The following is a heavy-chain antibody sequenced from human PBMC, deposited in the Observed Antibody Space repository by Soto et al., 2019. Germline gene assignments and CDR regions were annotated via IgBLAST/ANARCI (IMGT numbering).Heavy chain of an antibody. D-gene: IGHD3-16*01. CDR1: GHSLTDLS. V-gene: IGHV1-24*01. Sequence: ASVKVSCKVAGHSLTDLSMHWVRQGPGRGLEWLGGFDPEEGEIIYAQNFQGRIRLTEDTSTDTAFMELNSLKSEDTAIYYCATTRTTYVYDFDSWGQGTLVTSPQ. CDR3: ATTRTTYVYDFDS. J-gene: IGHJ4*02. CDR2: FDPEEGEI.